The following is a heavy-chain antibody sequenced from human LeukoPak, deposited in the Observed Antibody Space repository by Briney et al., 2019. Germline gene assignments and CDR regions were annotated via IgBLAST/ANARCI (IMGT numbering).Heavy chain of an antibody. CDR1: GDSVSSNSAA. CDR3: ARGHSWGESGFDY. V-gene: IGHV6-1*01. CDR2: TYYRSKWYN. J-gene: IGHJ4*02. D-gene: IGHD6-13*01. Sequence: SQTLSLTCAISGDSVSSNSAAWNWIRQSPSRGLEWLGRTYYRSKWYNDYAVSVKSRISINPDTPKNQFSLRLNSVTPEDTAVYYCARGHSWGESGFDYWGQGTLVTVSS.